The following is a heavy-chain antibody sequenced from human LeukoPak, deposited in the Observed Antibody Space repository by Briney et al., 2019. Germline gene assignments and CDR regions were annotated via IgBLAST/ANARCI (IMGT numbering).Heavy chain of an antibody. D-gene: IGHD6-19*01. J-gene: IGHJ4*02. V-gene: IGHV3-66*04. Sequence: EGSLRLSCAASGFTVSSNYMSWVRQAPGKGLEWVSVIYSGGSTYYADSVKGRFTISRDNSKNTLYLQMNSLRAEDTAVYYCARLAASFEAVAIGYWGQGTLVTVSS. CDR3: ARLAASFEAVAIGY. CDR1: GFTVSSNY. CDR2: IYSGGST.